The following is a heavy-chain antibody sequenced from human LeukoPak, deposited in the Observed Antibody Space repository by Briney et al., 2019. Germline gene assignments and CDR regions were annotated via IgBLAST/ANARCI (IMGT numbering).Heavy chain of an antibody. CDR3: VPEYCSGGSCYFSGD. CDR2: TYYSGST. Sequence: SETLSLTCTVSGGSISSGDYYWSWIRQPPGKGLEWIGYTYYSGSTYYNPSLKSRVTISVDTSKNQFSLKLSSVTAADTAVYYCVPEYCSGGSCYFSGDWGQGTLVTVSS. V-gene: IGHV4-30-4*01. J-gene: IGHJ4*02. D-gene: IGHD2-15*01. CDR1: GGSISSGDYY.